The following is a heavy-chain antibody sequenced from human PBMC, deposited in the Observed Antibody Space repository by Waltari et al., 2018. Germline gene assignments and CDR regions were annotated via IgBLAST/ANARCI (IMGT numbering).Heavy chain of an antibody. Sequence: EVQLLESGGGLVQPGGSLRLSCAASGFTFRSYAMRWVRQAPGKGLEWVSSISGSGAAIYYADSVKGRFTISRDNSKNTLYLQMISLRAEDTAVYYCAEAGLYVRDYYYDYSMGVWGQGTTVTVSS. CDR3: AEAGLYVRDYYYDYSMGV. CDR1: GFTFRSYA. V-gene: IGHV3-23*01. J-gene: IGHJ6*02. CDR2: ISGSGAAI. D-gene: IGHD3-16*01.